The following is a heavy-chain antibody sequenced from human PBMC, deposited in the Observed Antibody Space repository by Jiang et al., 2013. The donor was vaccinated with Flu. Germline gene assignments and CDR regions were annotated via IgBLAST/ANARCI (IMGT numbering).Heavy chain of an antibody. CDR2: VYYSGRT. V-gene: IGHV4-59*08. D-gene: IGHD2-2*01. CDR3: ARLGDHVVVPAAPDANAFDI. J-gene: IGHJ3*02. Sequence: PGLVKPSETLSLNCTVSGGSIGSFYWSWIRQPPGKGLEWMGHVYYSGRTKYNPSLKSRVTISLDTSKNQFSLKLSSVTAADTAVYYCARLGDHVVVPAAPDANAFDIWGQGTMVTVSS. CDR1: GGSIGSFY.